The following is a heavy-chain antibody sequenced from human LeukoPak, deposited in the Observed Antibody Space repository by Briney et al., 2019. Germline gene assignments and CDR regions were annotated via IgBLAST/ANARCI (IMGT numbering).Heavy chain of an antibody. CDR2: IYYSGST. V-gene: IGHV4-31*09. J-gene: IGHJ6*02. Sequence: SQTLSLTCTVSGGSISSGGYYWSWIRQHPGKGLEWIGYIYYSGSTNYNPSLKSRVTISVDTSKNQFSLKLSSVTAADTAVYYCWVTTIHSDYYYGMDVWGQGTTVTVSS. CDR3: WVTTIHSDYYYGMDV. CDR1: GGSISSGGYY. D-gene: IGHD4-17*01.